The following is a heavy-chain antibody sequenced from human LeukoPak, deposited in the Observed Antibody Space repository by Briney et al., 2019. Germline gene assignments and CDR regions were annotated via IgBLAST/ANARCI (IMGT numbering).Heavy chain of an antibody. CDR3: ARDQYGSGSYYYYYFDY. J-gene: IGHJ4*02. CDR2: INPSGGST. V-gene: IGHV1-46*01. Sequence: GASVKVSCKASGGTFSSYAISWVRQAPGQGLEWMGIINPSGGSTSYAQKFQGRVTMTRDTSTSTVYMELTSLRSEDTAVYYCARDQYGSGSYYYYYFDYWGQGTLVTVSS. D-gene: IGHD3-10*01. CDR1: GGTFSSYA.